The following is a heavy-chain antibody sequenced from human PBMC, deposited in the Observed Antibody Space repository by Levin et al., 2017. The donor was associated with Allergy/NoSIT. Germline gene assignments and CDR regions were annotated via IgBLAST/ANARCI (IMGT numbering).Heavy chain of an antibody. V-gene: IGHV1-69*06. CDR2: IIHVYGST. D-gene: IGHD2-8*01. J-gene: IGHJ4*02. CDR1: GDIFSNSA. Sequence: GASVKVSCKASGDIFSNSAISWVRQAPGQGLEWMGGIIHVYGSTEYAQEFQARITFSADKFTNTAYMELSSLTSDDTAVYYCARGRVSTRGYFDDWGQGTLVTVSS. CDR3: ARGRVSTRGYFDD.